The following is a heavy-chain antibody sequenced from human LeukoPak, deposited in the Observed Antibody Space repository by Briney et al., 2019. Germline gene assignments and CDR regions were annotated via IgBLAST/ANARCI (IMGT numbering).Heavy chain of an antibody. J-gene: IGHJ3*02. CDR2: IHHSGST. Sequence: SETLSLTCTVSGGSISSSSYYWGGIRQPPGKGLEWIGEIHHSGSTNYNPSLKSRVTISVDTSKNQFSLKLSSVTAADTAVYYCARLITMIPVVPPGAFDIWGQGTMVTVSS. V-gene: IGHV4-39*07. D-gene: IGHD3-22*01. CDR1: GGSISSSSYY. CDR3: ARLITMIPVVPPGAFDI.